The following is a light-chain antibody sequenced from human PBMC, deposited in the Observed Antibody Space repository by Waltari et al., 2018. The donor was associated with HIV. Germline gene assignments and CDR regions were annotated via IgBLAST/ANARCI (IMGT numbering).Light chain of an antibody. CDR3: QQSFSAAIT. Sequence: DIQMTQSPSSLSASVGDTVTITCRASQNINNYLNWYQQRPGKPPNLLIYGASSLQPGVPSRFSARTSGANFTLTITRLQPEDLASYYCQQSFSAAITLGQGTRL. CDR2: GAS. V-gene: IGKV1-39*01. J-gene: IGKJ5*01. CDR1: QNINNY.